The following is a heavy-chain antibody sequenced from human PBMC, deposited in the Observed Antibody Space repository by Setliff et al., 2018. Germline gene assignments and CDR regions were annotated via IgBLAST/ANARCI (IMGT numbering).Heavy chain of an antibody. CDR2: IWYDGSNK. CDR3: AKDMGGITMVRGVIIGTISYYYYGMDV. V-gene: IGHV3-33*06. J-gene: IGHJ6*02. CDR1: GFTFSSYG. D-gene: IGHD3-10*01. Sequence: PGGSLRLSCAASGFTFSSYGMHWARQAPGKGLEWVAVIWYDGSNKYYADSVKGRFTISRDNSKNTLYLQMNSLRAEDTAVYYCAKDMGGITMVRGVIIGTISYYYYGMDVWGQGTTVTVSS.